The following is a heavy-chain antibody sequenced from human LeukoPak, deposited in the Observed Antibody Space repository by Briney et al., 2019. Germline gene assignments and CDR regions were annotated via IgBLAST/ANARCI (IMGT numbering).Heavy chain of an antibody. CDR2: INHSGST. J-gene: IGHJ1*01. CDR1: GGSFSGYY. Sequence: SETLSLTCAVYGGSFSGYYWSWIRQTPGKGLEWIGEINHSGSTNCNPSLKSRVTISVDTSKNQFSLKMSSVTAADTGVYYCARRPDYGGYSRFQHWGQGTLVTVSS. V-gene: IGHV4-34*01. D-gene: IGHD4-23*01. CDR3: ARRPDYGGYSRFQH.